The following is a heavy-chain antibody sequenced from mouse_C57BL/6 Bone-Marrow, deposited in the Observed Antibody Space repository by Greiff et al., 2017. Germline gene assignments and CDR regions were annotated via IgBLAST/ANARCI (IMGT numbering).Heavy chain of an antibody. D-gene: IGHD2-2*01. CDR2: IHPNSGST. Sequence: QVQLQQPGAELVKPGASVKLSCKASGYTFTSYWMHWVKQRPGQGLEWIGMIHPNSGSTNYNEKFKRKATLTVDKSSSTAYMQLSSLTSEDSAVYYCALDLLWLRGSFYWGQGTLVTVSA. CDR3: ALDLLWLRGSFY. CDR1: GYTFTSYW. J-gene: IGHJ3*01. V-gene: IGHV1-64*01.